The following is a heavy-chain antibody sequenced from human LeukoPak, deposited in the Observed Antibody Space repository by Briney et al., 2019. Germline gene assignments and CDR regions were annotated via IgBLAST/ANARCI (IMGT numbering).Heavy chain of an antibody. Sequence: PSETLSLTCTVSGGSISSGDYYRSWIRQPPGKGLEWIGYIYYSGSTYYNPSLKSRVTISVDTSKNQFSLKLSSVTAADTAVYYCARARGYSYGKNWFDPWGQGTLVTVSS. D-gene: IGHD5-18*01. CDR1: GGSISSGDYY. J-gene: IGHJ5*02. CDR3: ARARGYSYGKNWFDP. CDR2: IYYSGST. V-gene: IGHV4-30-4*01.